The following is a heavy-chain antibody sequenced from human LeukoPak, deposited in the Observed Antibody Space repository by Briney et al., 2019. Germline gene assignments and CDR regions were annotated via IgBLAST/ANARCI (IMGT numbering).Heavy chain of an antibody. Sequence: GGSLRLSCAVSGFSFRNYWMSWVRQAPGKGREWVANMKPDGSGREYVDSVKGRFTISRDNAKNLVYLQMNSLRDEDTAVYYCARMPLSSGYDYYYYGMDVWGQGTTVTVSS. V-gene: IGHV3-7*01. CDR3: ARMPLSSGYDYYYYGMDV. J-gene: IGHJ6*02. CDR1: GFSFRNYW. CDR2: MKPDGSGR. D-gene: IGHD5-12*01.